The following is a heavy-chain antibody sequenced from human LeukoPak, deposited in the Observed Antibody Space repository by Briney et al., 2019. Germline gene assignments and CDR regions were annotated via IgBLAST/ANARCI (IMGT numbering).Heavy chain of an antibody. Sequence: GGSLRLSCAASGFTFTAYGMHWVRQAPGKGLEWLAVISFDGSGQYYADSVKGRFIISRDDSKNMLYLQMNSLRVEDTAVYYCARDLNLGTTDSYWGQGTLVTISS. D-gene: IGHD4-4*01. CDR3: ARDLNLGTTDSY. CDR2: ISFDGSGQ. CDR1: GFTFTAYG. V-gene: IGHV3-30*03. J-gene: IGHJ4*02.